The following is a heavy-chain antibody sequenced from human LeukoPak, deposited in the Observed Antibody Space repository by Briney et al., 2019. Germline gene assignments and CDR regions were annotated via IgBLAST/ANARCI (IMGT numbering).Heavy chain of an antibody. D-gene: IGHD3-22*01. CDR3: AAYYYDSSGYLNWFDP. Sequence: KSSETLSLTCTVSGGSISSGGYYWSWICQHPGKGLEWIGYIYYSGSTYYNPSLKSRVTISVDTSKNQFSLKLSSVTAADTAVYYCAAYYYDSSGYLNWFDPWGQGTLVTVSS. CDR2: IYYSGST. J-gene: IGHJ5*01. CDR1: GGSISSGGYY. V-gene: IGHV4-31*03.